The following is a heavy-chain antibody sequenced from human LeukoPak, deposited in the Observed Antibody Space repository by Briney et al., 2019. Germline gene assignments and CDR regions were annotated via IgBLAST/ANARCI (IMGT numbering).Heavy chain of an antibody. V-gene: IGHV3-74*01. CDR1: GFTFSSYW. Sequence: GGSLRHSCAASGFTFSSYWMHWVRHAPGKGLVWFSRINTDGSSTSYVDSVKGRFTISRDNAKNTLYLQMNSLRAEDTAVYYCASITGTTALGDWGQGTLVTVSS. CDR2: INTDGSST. D-gene: IGHD1-20*01. CDR3: ASITGTTALGD. J-gene: IGHJ4*02.